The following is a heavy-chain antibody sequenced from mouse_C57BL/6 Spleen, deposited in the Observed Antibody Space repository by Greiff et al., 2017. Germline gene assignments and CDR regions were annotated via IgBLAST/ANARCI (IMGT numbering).Heavy chain of an antibody. CDR2: INYDGSST. CDR1: GFTFSDYY. D-gene: IGHD1-1*01. Sequence: EVQVVESEGGLVQPGSSMKLSCTASGFTFSDYYMAWVRQVPEKGLEWVANINYDGSSTYYLDSLKSRFIISRDNAKNILYLQMSSLKSEDTATYYCARDPLFYYGSIDDWYFDVWGTGTTVTVSS. CDR3: ARDPLFYYGSIDDWYFDV. J-gene: IGHJ1*03. V-gene: IGHV5-16*01.